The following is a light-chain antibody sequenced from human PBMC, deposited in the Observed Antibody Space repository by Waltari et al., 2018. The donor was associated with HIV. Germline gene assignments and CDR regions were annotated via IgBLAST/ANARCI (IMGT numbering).Light chain of an antibody. V-gene: IGLV3-21*02. CDR2: ADS. CDR1: NLGRKS. CDR3: QVWDSDTDGVI. J-gene: IGLJ2*01. Sequence: SYVPTQPPSLAVTPGQTATISCGGENLGRKSVHWYRQKPGQGPLLVVYADSERPSGIPERISGVNSGNTASLTISRVEAGDEADYFCQVWDSDTDGVIFGGGTKLTVL.